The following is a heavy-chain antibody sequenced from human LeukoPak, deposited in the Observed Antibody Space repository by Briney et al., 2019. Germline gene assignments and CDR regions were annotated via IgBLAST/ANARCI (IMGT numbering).Heavy chain of an antibody. CDR2: ISSSSSYI. Sequence: GGSLRLSCAASGFTFSSYSMNWVRQAPGKGLEWVSSISSSSSYIYYADSVKGRFTISRDNAKNSLYLQMSSLRAEDTAVCYCARGSSSRWFDPWGQGTLVTVSS. J-gene: IGHJ5*02. CDR1: GFTFSSYS. CDR3: ARGSSSRWFDP. D-gene: IGHD6-6*01. V-gene: IGHV3-21*01.